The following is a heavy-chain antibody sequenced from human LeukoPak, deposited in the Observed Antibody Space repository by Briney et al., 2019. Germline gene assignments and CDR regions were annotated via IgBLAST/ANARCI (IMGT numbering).Heavy chain of an antibody. CDR1: GFTFSSYW. J-gene: IGHJ4*02. Sequence: PGGALRLSWAAPGFTFSSYWMHWVRQAPGKGLGWVSRINRVGSSTSYADSVKGRFTISRDDAKNTLYLQMNSLRAEDTAVYYCARDTTIVVVPAAIGDFDYWGQGTLVTVSS. CDR2: INRVGSST. V-gene: IGHV3-74*01. CDR3: ARDTTIVVVPAAIGDFDY. D-gene: IGHD2-2*02.